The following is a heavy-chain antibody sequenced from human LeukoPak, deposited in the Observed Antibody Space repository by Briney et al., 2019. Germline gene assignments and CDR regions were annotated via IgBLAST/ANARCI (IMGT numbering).Heavy chain of an antibody. CDR3: ARGAATITN. Sequence: PSETLSLTCTVSGGSISSYYWSWIRQPPGKALEWIGNIYYSGSTNYNPSLKSRVTISVDTSKNQFSLKLSSVTAADTAVYYCARGAATITNWGQGTLVTVSP. J-gene: IGHJ4*02. CDR2: IYYSGST. CDR1: GGSISSYY. V-gene: IGHV4-59*01. D-gene: IGHD5-24*01.